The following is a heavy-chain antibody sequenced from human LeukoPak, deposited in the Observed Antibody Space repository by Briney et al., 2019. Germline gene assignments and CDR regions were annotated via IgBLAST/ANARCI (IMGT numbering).Heavy chain of an antibody. D-gene: IGHD3-22*01. CDR1: GYTFINHY. V-gene: IGHV1-2*02. CDR3: ARAGHNSNSGGYDF. Sequence: EASVKVSCKPSGYTFINHYLHWVRQAPGQGLESLGWIDPDTGDTNYPQKFQGRVTMTRDTSSSTAYMELNRLRSDDTAVYYCARAGHNSNSGGYDFWGLGTLVTVSS. J-gene: IGHJ4*02. CDR2: IDPDTGDT.